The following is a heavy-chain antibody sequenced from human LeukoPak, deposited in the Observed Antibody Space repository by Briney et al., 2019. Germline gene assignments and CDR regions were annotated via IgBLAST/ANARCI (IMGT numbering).Heavy chain of an antibody. CDR3: ARHWAAWYYYMDV. CDR2: INPNSGGT. Sequence: ASVKVSCKASGYTFTGYYTHWVRQAPGQGLEWMGWINPNSGGTNYAQKFQGRVTMTRDTSISTAYMELSRLRSDDTAVYYCARHWAAWYYYMDVWGKGTTVTISS. CDR1: GYTFTGYY. J-gene: IGHJ6*03. D-gene: IGHD6-25*01. V-gene: IGHV1-2*02.